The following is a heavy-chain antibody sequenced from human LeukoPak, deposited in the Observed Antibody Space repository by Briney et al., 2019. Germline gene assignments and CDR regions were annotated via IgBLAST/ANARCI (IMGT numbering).Heavy chain of an antibody. CDR1: GFTVSSDY. CDR2: IYSGGST. CDR3: AGLLWFGELLEASDAFDI. J-gene: IGHJ3*02. D-gene: IGHD3-10*01. V-gene: IGHV3-53*04. Sequence: PGGSLRLSCAASGFTVSSDYMSWVRQAPGKGLEWVSGIYSGGSTYYADSVKGRFTISRHNSKNTLYLQMNSLRAEDTAVYYCAGLLWFGELLEASDAFDIWGQGTMVTVSS.